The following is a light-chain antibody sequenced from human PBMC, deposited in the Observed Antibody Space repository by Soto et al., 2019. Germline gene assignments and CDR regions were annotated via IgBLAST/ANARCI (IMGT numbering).Light chain of an antibody. CDR1: SSDVGGYNY. CDR2: EVN. Sequence: QSVLTQPPSASGSPGQSVAISCNGTSSDVGGYNYVSWYQQHPGKAPKLMIYEVNKRPSGVPDRFSGSKSGNTASLTVSGLQAEDEADDYCSSYAGSSNVFGTGTKLTVL. CDR3: SSYAGSSNV. J-gene: IGLJ1*01. V-gene: IGLV2-8*01.